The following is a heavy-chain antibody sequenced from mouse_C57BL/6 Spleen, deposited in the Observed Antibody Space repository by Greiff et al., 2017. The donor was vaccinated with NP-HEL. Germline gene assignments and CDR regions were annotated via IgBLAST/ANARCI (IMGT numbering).Heavy chain of an antibody. Sequence: VQLQQPGAELVKPGASVKMSCKASGYTFTSYWITWVKQRPGQGLEWIGDIYPGSGSTNYNEKFKSKATLTVDTSSSTAYMQLSSLTSEDSAVYYCATYGYDFIYAMDYWGQGTSVTVSS. J-gene: IGHJ4*01. D-gene: IGHD2-2*01. CDR3: ATYGYDFIYAMDY. V-gene: IGHV1-55*01. CDR1: GYTFTSYW. CDR2: IYPGSGST.